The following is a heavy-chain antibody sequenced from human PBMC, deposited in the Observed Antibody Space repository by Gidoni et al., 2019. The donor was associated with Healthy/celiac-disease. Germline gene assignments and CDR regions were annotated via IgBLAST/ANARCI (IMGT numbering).Heavy chain of an antibody. J-gene: IGHJ4*02. V-gene: IGHV3-23*01. CDR1: GFTFSSNA. CDR2: ISGSGGST. CDR3: AQGGSYVDY. D-gene: IGHD5-18*01. Sequence: EVQLLESGGGLVQPGGSLRLSCAASGFTFSSNAMSWVRQAPGKGLEWVSAISGSGGSTYDADSVKGRLTISRDNSKNTLYLQMNSLRAEDTAVYYCAQGGSYVDYWGQGTLVTVSS.